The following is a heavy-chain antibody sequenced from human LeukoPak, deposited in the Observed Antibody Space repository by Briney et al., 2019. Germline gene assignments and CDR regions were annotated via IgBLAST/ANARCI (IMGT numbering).Heavy chain of an antibody. J-gene: IGHJ4*02. CDR1: GYSFSSYW. Sequence: GASLKISFQGSGYSFSSYWIAWVRQMPGKGLEWMGVIYPSDSHTTYSPSFQGQVTISADKSINTPYLQWNSLQASDTAIYYCARVVGAAPFGYWGQGTLVTVSS. V-gene: IGHV5-51*01. D-gene: IGHD2-2*01. CDR3: ARVVGAAPFGY. CDR2: IYPSDSHT.